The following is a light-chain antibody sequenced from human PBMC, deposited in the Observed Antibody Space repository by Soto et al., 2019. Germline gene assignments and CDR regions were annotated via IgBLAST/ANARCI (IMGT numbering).Light chain of an antibody. V-gene: IGKV1-5*03. CDR2: KAS. Sequence: DIQMTQSPSSLSASVGDRVTITCRASQSISSYLNWYQQKPGKAPKLLIYKASSLESGVPSRFSGSGSGTEFTLTISSLQPDDFVTYYCQQYNTYPWTFGQGTKVDI. J-gene: IGKJ1*01. CDR1: QSISSY. CDR3: QQYNTYPWT.